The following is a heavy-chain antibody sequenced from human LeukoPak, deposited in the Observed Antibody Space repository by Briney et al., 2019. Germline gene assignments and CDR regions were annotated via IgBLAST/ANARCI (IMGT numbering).Heavy chain of an antibody. Sequence: GGSLRLSCAASGLTLSRYWMTWVRQAPGKGLEWVANINQDGNKKYYVDSVKGRFTISRDNAKNSLYLQMNSLRVEDTAVYYCAEGTTGWGQGTLVTVSS. D-gene: IGHD1-1*01. CDR1: GLTLSRYW. CDR2: INQDGNKK. CDR3: AEGTTG. V-gene: IGHV3-7*01. J-gene: IGHJ4*02.